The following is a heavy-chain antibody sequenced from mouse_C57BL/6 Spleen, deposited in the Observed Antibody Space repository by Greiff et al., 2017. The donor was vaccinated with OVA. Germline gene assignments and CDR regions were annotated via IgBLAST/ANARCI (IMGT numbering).Heavy chain of an antibody. Sequence: EVQLVESGGGLVKPGGSLKLSCAASGFTFSDYGMHWVRQAPEKGLEWVAYISSGSSTIYYEDPVKGRFTISRDKAKNTLFLQMTSLRSEDTAMYYCARSWDAGFAYWGQGTLVTVSA. CDR3: ARSWDAGFAY. V-gene: IGHV5-17*01. D-gene: IGHD4-1*01. J-gene: IGHJ3*01. CDR1: GFTFSDYG. CDR2: ISSGSSTI.